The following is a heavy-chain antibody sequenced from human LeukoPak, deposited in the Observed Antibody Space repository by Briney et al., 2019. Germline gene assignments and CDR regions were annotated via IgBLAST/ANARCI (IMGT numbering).Heavy chain of an antibody. J-gene: IGHJ4*02. D-gene: IGHD2-8*01. V-gene: IGHV3-23*01. CDR3: AKFSPGGLMVYAMGPFDY. Sequence: SGGSLRLSCAASGFTFSSYAMSWVRQAPGKGLEWASAISGSGGSTYYADSVKGRFTISRDNSKNTLYLQMNSLRAEDTAVYYCAKFSPGGLMVYAMGPFDYWGQGTLVTVSS. CDR2: ISGSGGST. CDR1: GFTFSSYA.